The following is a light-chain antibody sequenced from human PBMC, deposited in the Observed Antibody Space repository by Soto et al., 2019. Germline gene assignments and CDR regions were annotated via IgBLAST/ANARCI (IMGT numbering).Light chain of an antibody. J-gene: IGKJ5*01. Sequence: VLTQSPGTLSLSPGESATLSCRASQTVSITYLTWYQQKPGQAPRLLIFGASKRATGIPDRFSGSGSGTDFTLTISSLQSEDFAVYYCLQRSDWPITSGQATRLEIK. CDR2: GAS. V-gene: IGKV3D-20*02. CDR3: LQRSDWPIT. CDR1: QTVSITY.